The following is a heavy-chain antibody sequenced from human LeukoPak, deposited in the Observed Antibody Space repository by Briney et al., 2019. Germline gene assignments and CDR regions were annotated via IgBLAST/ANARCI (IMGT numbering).Heavy chain of an antibody. Sequence: GGSLRLSCAASGFTFSSYWMHWVRQAPGKGLVWVSRINSDGSDTVYSDSVKGRFTISRDNAKNTLYLQMNSLRVEDTAVYYCARGPVGLSALDAWGQGILVTVSP. CDR3: ARGPVGLSALDA. J-gene: IGHJ5*02. D-gene: IGHD2-15*01. V-gene: IGHV3-74*03. CDR1: GFTFSSYW. CDR2: INSDGSDT.